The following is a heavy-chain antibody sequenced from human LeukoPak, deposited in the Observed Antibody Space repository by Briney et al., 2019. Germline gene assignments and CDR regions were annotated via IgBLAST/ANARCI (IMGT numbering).Heavy chain of an antibody. D-gene: IGHD3-22*01. Sequence: PGGSLRLSCAASRFTFSSYEMNWVRQAPGKGLEWVSYISSSGSTIYYADSVKGRFTISRDNAKNSLYLQMNSLRAEDTAVYYCAREPYDSSGYHSEYFDYWGQGTLVTVSS. CDR3: AREPYDSSGYHSEYFDY. CDR2: ISSSGSTI. J-gene: IGHJ4*02. V-gene: IGHV3-48*03. CDR1: RFTFSSYE.